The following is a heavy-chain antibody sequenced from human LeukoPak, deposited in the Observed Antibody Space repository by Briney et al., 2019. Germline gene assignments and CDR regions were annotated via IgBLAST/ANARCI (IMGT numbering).Heavy chain of an antibody. D-gene: IGHD1-14*01. CDR3: ARRRPQNRYGVIGYFDY. CDR2: INHSGST. Sequence: SETLSLTCAVYGGSFSGYYWSWIRQPPGKGLEWIGEINHSGSTNYNPSLKSRVTISVDTSKNQFSLKLSSVTAADTAVYYCARRRPQNRYGVIGYFDYWGQGTLVTVSS. CDR1: GGSFSGYY. V-gene: IGHV4-34*01. J-gene: IGHJ4*02.